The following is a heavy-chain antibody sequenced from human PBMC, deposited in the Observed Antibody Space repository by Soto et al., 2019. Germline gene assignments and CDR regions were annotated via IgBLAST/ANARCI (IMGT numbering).Heavy chain of an antibody. Sequence: EVQMLESGGGLVQPGGSLRLSCAVSGFTCSSYDMSWVRQAPGKGLEWVSTILVGGSTHYPDSVKGRFTISRDNSKNTVFLQTNSLTAGDTAVYYCAKATATGGGAFDICGQGTMVTVSS. D-gene: IGHD2-8*02. CDR3: AKATATGGGAFDI. CDR1: GFTCSSYD. CDR2: ILVGGST. J-gene: IGHJ3*02. V-gene: IGHV3-23*01.